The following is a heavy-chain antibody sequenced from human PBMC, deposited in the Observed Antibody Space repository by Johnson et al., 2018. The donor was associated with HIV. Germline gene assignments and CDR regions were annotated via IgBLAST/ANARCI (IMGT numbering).Heavy chain of an antibody. CDR3: ATGYNWNYVRGVNLLGGGYEVPSEHAFEI. CDR2: ISYDGKNK. Sequence: QVQLVESGGGVVQPGRSLRLSCAASGFTFKTYSIHWVRQAPGKGLEWVAVISYDGKNKYYADSVKGRFSISRDNSKNTLYLQMNGLGTEGTAVYYCATGYNWNYVRGVNLLGGGYEVPSEHAFEIWGQGTMVTVTS. J-gene: IGHJ3*02. CDR1: GFTFKTYS. V-gene: IGHV3-30*04. D-gene: IGHD1-7*01.